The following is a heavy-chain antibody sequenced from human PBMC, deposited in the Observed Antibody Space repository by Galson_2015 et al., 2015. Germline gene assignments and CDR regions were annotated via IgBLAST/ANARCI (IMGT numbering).Heavy chain of an antibody. CDR3: AREEAGGAFDI. V-gene: IGHV3-33*01. CDR2: IWYDGSNK. D-gene: IGHD1-26*01. Sequence: SLRLSCAASGFTFSSYGMHWVRQAPGKGLEWVAVIWYDGSNKYYADSVKGRSTISRDNSKNTLYLQMNSLRAEDTAVYYCAREEAGGAFDIWGQGTMVTVSS. CDR1: GFTFSSYG. J-gene: IGHJ3*02.